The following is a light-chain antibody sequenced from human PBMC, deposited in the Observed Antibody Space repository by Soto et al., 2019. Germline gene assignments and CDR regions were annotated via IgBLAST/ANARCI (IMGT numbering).Light chain of an antibody. CDR1: QSVSSSY. V-gene: IGKV3-20*01. J-gene: IGKJ2*01. CDR2: DAS. CDR3: QQYGSSPYT. Sequence: EIVLTQSPGTLSLSPGERATLSCRASQSVSSSYLAWHQQKPGQAPRLLIYDASSRATGIPDRFSGSGSGKDFTLTISRLEPEDFAVDYCQQYGSSPYTFGQGTKLEIK.